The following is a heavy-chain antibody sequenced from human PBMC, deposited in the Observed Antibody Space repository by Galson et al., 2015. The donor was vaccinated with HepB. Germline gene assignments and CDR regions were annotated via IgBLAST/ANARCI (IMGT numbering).Heavy chain of an antibody. J-gene: IGHJ4*02. CDR2: ISGGNGNT. D-gene: IGHD2-8*01. Sequence: SVKVSCKASGYTFTTYPMHWVRQAPGQSLEWMGWISGGNGNTEYSQKFQGRVSITRDTSANIVYLDLRSLRPEDTAVYFCARNGSHGPDSWGQGTLVTVSS. V-gene: IGHV1-3*01. CDR1: GYTFTTYP. CDR3: ARNGSHGPDS.